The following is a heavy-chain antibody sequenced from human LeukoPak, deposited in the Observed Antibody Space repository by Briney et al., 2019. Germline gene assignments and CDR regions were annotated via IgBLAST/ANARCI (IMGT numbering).Heavy chain of an antibody. Sequence: ASVKVSCKVSGYTLTELSMHWARQAPGKGLEWMGGFDPEDGETIYAQKFQGRVTMTEDTSTDTAYMELSSLRSEDTAVYYCAASITMIVVAPDETLDYWGQGTLVTVSS. V-gene: IGHV1-24*01. CDR2: FDPEDGET. D-gene: IGHD3-22*01. CDR3: AASITMIVVAPDETLDY. J-gene: IGHJ4*02. CDR1: GYTLTELS.